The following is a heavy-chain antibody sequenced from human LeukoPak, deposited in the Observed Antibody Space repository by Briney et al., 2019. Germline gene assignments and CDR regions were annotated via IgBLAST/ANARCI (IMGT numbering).Heavy chain of an antibody. V-gene: IGHV3-53*01. J-gene: IGHJ4*02. CDR3: ARGATVFGVAEEYYFDY. CDR1: GFTVSSNY. CDR2: IFSGGST. Sequence: PGGSLKLSCAASGFTVSSNYMSWVRQAPGKGLEWVSVIFSGGSTYYADSVKGRFTISRDNSKNTQYLQMNSLRAEDTAVYYCARGATVFGVAEEYYFDYWGQGTLVTVSS. D-gene: IGHD3-3*01.